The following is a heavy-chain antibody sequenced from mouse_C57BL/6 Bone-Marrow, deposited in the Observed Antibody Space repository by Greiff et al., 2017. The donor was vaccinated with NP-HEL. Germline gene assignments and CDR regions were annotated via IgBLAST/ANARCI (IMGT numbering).Heavy chain of an antibody. J-gene: IGHJ2*01. CDR2: ISYDGSN. D-gene: IGHD2-3*01. Sequence: EVKLMESGPGLVKPSQSLSLTCSVTGYSITSGYYWNWIRQFPGNKLEWMGYISYDGSNNSNPSLKNRISITRDTSKNQFVLKLNSVTTEDTATYYCARGWLLLSYYFDYWGQGTTLTVSS. CDR3: ARGWLLLSYYFDY. V-gene: IGHV3-6*01. CDR1: GYSITSGYY.